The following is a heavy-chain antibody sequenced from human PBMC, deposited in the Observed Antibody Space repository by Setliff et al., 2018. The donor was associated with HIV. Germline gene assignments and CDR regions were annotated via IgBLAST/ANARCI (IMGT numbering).Heavy chain of an antibody. CDR2: TIPKGGET. D-gene: IGHD3-3*01. CDR3: ARVVDRDYDFWSAYEY. CDR1: GYTFTAHH. J-gene: IGHJ4*02. Sequence: GPVKVSCKSSGYTFTAHHIHWVRQAPGQGPEWMGWTIPKGGETSYAEKFRGRVTMTRDTSLSTAYMELSWLTSDDTAVYYCARVVDRDYDFWSAYEYWGQGTMVTVSS. V-gene: IGHV1-2*02.